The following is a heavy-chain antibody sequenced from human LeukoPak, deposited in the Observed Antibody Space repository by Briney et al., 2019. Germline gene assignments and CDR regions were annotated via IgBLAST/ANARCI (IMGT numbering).Heavy chain of an antibody. J-gene: IGHJ6*02. D-gene: IGHD3-10*01. V-gene: IGHV3-23*01. CDR3: AQSGGMDV. Sequence: RQAXXXGLEWVSAISGGGGSTYYADSVKGRFTISRDNANRMLFLQMNSLRAEDTAVYYCAQSGGMDVWGRGTTVTVSS. CDR2: ISGGGGST.